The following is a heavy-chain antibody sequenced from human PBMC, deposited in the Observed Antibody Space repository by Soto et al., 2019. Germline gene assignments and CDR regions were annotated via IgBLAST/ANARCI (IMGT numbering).Heavy chain of an antibody. CDR1: GFTFSSYA. V-gene: IGHV3-23*01. CDR3: AKNYYFDS. CDR2: ISGSGT. J-gene: IGHJ4*02. Sequence: GSLRLSCAASGFTFSSYAMSWVRQAPGKGLEWVSSISGSGTYYADSVKGRFTIYRDNSKNTVYLQMNSLRAEDTAIYYCAKNYYFDSWGQGTLVTVSS.